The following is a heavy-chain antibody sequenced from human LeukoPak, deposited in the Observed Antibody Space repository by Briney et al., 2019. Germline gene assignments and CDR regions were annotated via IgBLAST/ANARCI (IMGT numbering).Heavy chain of an antibody. V-gene: IGHV3-30-3*01. CDR3: ARDRTLSRYGAKTDAFDI. D-gene: IGHD4-17*01. J-gene: IGHJ3*02. Sequence: PGRSLRLSCAASGFTFSSYAMHWVRQAPGKGLEWVAVISYDGSNKYYADSVKGRFTISRDNSKNTLYLQMNSLRAEDTAVYYCARDRTLSRYGAKTDAFDIWGQGTMVTVSS. CDR2: ISYDGSNK. CDR1: GFTFSSYA.